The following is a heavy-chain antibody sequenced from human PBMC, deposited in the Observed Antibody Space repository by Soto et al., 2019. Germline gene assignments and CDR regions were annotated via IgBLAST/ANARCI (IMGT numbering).Heavy chain of an antibody. CDR1: GFTFSSYG. J-gene: IGHJ5*02. CDR3: SRGSEDIVVVPAAIFGWFDP. Sequence: GGSLRLSCAASGFTFSSYGMHWVRQAPGKGLEWVAVIWYDGSNKYYADSVKGRFTISRDNSKNTLYLQMNSLRAECTAVYYCSRGSEDIVVVPAAIFGWFDPWGQGTLVTVSS. D-gene: IGHD2-2*01. V-gene: IGHV3-33*01. CDR2: IWYDGSNK.